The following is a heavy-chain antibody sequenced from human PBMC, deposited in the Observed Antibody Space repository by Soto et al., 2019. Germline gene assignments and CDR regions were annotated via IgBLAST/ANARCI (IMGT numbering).Heavy chain of an antibody. J-gene: IGHJ6*03. CDR1: GYTFINYD. V-gene: IGHV1-8*01. Sequence: ASVKVSCKASGYTFINYDINWVRQATGQGPEWMGWMNPYSGNTGYAPKFQGRVTMTRSTSINTAYMELSSLRSDDTAIYYCARSTAGNDYYHMDVWGKGTTVTVSS. D-gene: IGHD3-10*01. CDR3: ARSTAGNDYYHMDV. CDR2: MNPYSGNT.